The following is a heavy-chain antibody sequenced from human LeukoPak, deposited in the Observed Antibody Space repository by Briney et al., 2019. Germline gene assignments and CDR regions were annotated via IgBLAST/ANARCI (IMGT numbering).Heavy chain of an antibody. CDR3: ARHPLAVAGHFDY. CDR2: IYRSGST. CDR1: GYSISSGYY. J-gene: IGHJ4*02. V-gene: IGHV4-38-2*01. Sequence: PSETLSLTCAVSGYSISSGYYWGWIRQPPGKGLEWIGSIYRSGSTYYNPSLKSRVTISVDTSKNQFSLKLSSVTAADTAVYYCARHPLAVAGHFDYWGQGTLVTVSS. D-gene: IGHD6-19*01.